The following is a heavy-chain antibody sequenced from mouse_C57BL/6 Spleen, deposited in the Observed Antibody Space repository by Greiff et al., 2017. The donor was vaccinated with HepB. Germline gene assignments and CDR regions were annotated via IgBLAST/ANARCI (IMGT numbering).Heavy chain of an antibody. Sequence: QVQLQQPGAELVRPGSSVKLSCKASGYTFTSYWMDWVKQRPGQGLEWIGNIYPSDSETHYNQKFKDKATLTVDKSSSTAYMQLSSLTSEDSAVYYCARVVYYGSSNLFFDYWGQGTTLTVSS. D-gene: IGHD1-1*01. J-gene: IGHJ2*01. CDR2: IYPSDSET. V-gene: IGHV1-61*01. CDR3: ARVVYYGSSNLFFDY. CDR1: GYTFTSYW.